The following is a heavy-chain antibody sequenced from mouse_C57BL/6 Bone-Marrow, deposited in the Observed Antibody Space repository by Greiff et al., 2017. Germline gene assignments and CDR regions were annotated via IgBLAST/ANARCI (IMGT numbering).Heavy chain of an antibody. V-gene: IGHV1-52*01. CDR2: IDPSDSET. Sequence: VQLQQSGAELVRPGSSVKLSCKASGYTFTSYWMHWVKQRPIQGLEWIGNIDPSDSETHYNQKFKDKATLTVDKSSSTAYMQLSSLTSEDSAVYYCAREDYYGYDVNWYFDVWGTGTTVTVSS. D-gene: IGHD2-2*01. CDR3: AREDYYGYDVNWYFDV. J-gene: IGHJ1*03. CDR1: GYTFTSYW.